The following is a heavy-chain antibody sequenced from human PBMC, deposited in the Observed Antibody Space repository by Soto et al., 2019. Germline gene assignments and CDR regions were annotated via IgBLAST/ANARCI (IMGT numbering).Heavy chain of an antibody. J-gene: IGHJ3*02. CDR3: ARETVVVVAATRDVDAFDI. V-gene: IGHV1-69*04. CDR1: GYTFTSYY. D-gene: IGHD2-15*01. Sequence: GASVKVSCKASGYTFTSYYMHWVRQAPGQGLEWMGRIIPILGIANYAQKFQGRVTITADKSTSTAYMELSSLRSEDTAVYYCARETVVVVAATRDVDAFDIWGQGTMVPVS. CDR2: IIPILGIA.